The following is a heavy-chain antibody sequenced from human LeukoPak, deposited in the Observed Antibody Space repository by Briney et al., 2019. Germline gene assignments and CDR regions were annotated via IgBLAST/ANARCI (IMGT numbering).Heavy chain of an antibody. CDR1: GFTFSSYA. V-gene: IGHV3-23*01. D-gene: IGHD2-21*01. Sequence: GGSLRLSCAASGFTFSSYAMGWVRQAPGKGLEWVSAISGSGGSTYYADSVKGRFTISRDNSKNTLYLQMNSLRAEDTAVYYCAKDFGNCGGDCYCFDYWGQGTLVTVSS. CDR3: AKDFGNCGGDCYCFDY. CDR2: ISGSGGST. J-gene: IGHJ4*02.